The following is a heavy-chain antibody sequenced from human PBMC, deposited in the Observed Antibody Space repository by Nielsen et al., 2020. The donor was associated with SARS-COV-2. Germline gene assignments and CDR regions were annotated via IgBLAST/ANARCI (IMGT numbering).Heavy chain of an antibody. Sequence: GESLKISCAASGFTFSTYGMSWVRQAPGKGLEWVSLINGNGAPTYYADSVKGRFTISRDNSKNTLHLQMNSLRVEDTAVYYCVKWVQLDLGYYYHGMDVWGQGTTVTVSS. J-gene: IGHJ6*02. D-gene: IGHD6-6*01. V-gene: IGHV3-23*01. CDR3: VKWVQLDLGYYYHGMDV. CDR1: GFTFSTYG. CDR2: INGNGAPT.